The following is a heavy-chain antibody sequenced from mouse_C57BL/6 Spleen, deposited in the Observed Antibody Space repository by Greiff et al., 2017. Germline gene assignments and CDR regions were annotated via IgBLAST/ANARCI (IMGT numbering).Heavy chain of an antibody. J-gene: IGHJ4*01. CDR1: GYSITSGYY. V-gene: IGHV3-6*01. CDR2: ISYDGSN. CDR3: ARSIDGYYVGYAMDY. Sequence: VQLQQSGPGLVKPSQSLSLTCSVTGYSITSGYYWNWIRQFPGNKLEWMGYISYDGSNNYNPSLKNRISITRDTSKNQFFLKLNSVTTEDTATYYCARSIDGYYVGYAMDYWGQGTSVTVSS. D-gene: IGHD2-3*01.